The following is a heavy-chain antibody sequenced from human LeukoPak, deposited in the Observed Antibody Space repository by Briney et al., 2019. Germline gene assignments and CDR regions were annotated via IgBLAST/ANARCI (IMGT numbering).Heavy chain of an antibody. CDR2: INTDGSTT. CDR3: ARDPRYCSSTSCYRAFDY. J-gene: IGHJ4*02. Sequence: GGSLRLSCAASGFTFSMYWMHWVRHAPGKGLLWVSRINTDGSTTNYADSVKGRFTISRDNAKNTLYLQMNSLRAEDTAVYYCARDPRYCSSTSCYRAFDYWGQGTLVTVSS. V-gene: IGHV3-74*01. D-gene: IGHD2-2*01. CDR1: GFTFSMYW.